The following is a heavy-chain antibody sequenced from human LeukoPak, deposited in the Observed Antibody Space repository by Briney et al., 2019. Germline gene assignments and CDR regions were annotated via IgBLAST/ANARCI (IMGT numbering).Heavy chain of an antibody. CDR2: IHTSGST. D-gene: IGHD3-16*01. Sequence: PSETLSLTCTVSGVSISSYFWSWIRQPAGKGLEWIGRIHTSGSTNYNPSLKSRVTMSVDTSKNQFSLKLSSVTAADTAVYFCARDRALGSGKYYFDYWGQGTLVTVSS. V-gene: IGHV4-4*07. CDR3: ARDRALGSGKYYFDY. CDR1: GVSISSYF. J-gene: IGHJ4*02.